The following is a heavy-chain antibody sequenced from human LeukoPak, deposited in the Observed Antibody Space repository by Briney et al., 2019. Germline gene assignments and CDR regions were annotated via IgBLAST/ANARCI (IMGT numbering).Heavy chain of an antibody. CDR2: ISYDGSNK. CDR1: GLTFSTYG. J-gene: IGHJ5*02. D-gene: IGHD5-12*01. V-gene: IGHV3-30*03. Sequence: GGSLRLSCAASGLTFSTYGMHWVRQAPGKGLEWVAVISYDGSNKYYADSVKGRFTISRDNSKNTLYLQMNSLRAEDTAVYYCVEGGYDLTWGQGTLVTVSS. CDR3: VEGGYDLT.